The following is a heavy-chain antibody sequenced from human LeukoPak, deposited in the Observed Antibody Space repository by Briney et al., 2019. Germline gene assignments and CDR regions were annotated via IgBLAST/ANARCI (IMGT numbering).Heavy chain of an antibody. V-gene: IGHV4-59*12. CDR1: GGSISSYY. J-gene: IGHJ4*02. CDR2: IYYSGST. D-gene: IGHD6-13*01. CDR3: AREGGIAAAVDY. Sequence: SETLSLTCTVSGGSISSYYWSWIRQPPGKGLEWIGYIYYSGSTNYNPSLKSRVTMSVDTSKNQFSLKLSSVTAADTAVYYCAREGGIAAAVDYWGQGTLVTVSS.